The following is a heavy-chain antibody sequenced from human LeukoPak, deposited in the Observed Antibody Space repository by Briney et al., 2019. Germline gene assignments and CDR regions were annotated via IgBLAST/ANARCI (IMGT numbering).Heavy chain of an antibody. CDR3: ARVSSSRYFDY. Sequence: GGSLRLSCAASGFTLSTYWMRWVRQAPGKGLEWVASIKQDGSEKYYVDSVKGRFTISRDKAKNSLYLQMNSLRAEGTAVYYCARVSSSRYFDYWGQGTLVTVSS. V-gene: IGHV3-7*03. CDR2: IKQDGSEK. D-gene: IGHD6-19*01. CDR1: GFTLSTYW. J-gene: IGHJ4*02.